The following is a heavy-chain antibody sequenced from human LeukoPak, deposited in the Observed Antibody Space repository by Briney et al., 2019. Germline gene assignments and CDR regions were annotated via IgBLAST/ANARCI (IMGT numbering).Heavy chain of an antibody. V-gene: IGHV3-53*01. CDR3: ARMSGSHIDY. J-gene: IGHJ4*02. CDR2: IYSGGST. D-gene: IGHD1-26*01. Sequence: GGSLRLSCAASGFTVSSNYMSWVRQAPGKGLEWVSVIYSGGSTYYADPVKGRFTISRDNSKNTLDLQMDRLRAEDTAVYYCARMSGSHIDYWGQGTLVTVSP. CDR1: GFTVSSNY.